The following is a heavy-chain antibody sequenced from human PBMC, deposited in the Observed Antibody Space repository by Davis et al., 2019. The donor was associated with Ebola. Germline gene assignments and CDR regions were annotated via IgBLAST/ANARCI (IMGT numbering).Heavy chain of an antibody. CDR2: IYPGDSDT. Sequence: GESLKISCQGSGYSFTSYWIGWVRQMPGKGLEWMGIIYPGDSDTRYSPSFQGQVTISVDRSSSTAYLQWSSLKASDTAMYYCAKQESLYGSSDYWGQGTLVTVSS. D-gene: IGHD3-22*01. CDR3: AKQESLYGSSDY. CDR1: GYSFTSYW. J-gene: IGHJ4*02. V-gene: IGHV5-51*01.